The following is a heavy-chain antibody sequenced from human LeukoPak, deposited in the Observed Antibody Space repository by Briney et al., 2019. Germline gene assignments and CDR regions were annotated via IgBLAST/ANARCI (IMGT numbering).Heavy chain of an antibody. V-gene: IGHV7-4-1*02. J-gene: IGHJ4*02. CDR3: ARGGRVAARPNDY. Sequence: GASVKVSCKASGYTFTRYSMNWVRQAPGQGLDWMGYISSNTGTPVYAQGFTGRFVFSLDTSVSTAYLQISSLKAEDTAVYYCARGGRVAARPNDYWGQRTLVTVSS. CDR2: ISSNTGTP. CDR1: GYTFTRYS. D-gene: IGHD6-6*01.